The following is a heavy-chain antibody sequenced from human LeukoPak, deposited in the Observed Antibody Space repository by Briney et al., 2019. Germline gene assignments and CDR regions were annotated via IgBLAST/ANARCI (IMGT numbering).Heavy chain of an antibody. J-gene: IGHJ6*03. CDR1: GFTFNNYN. D-gene: IGHD1-26*01. CDR3: ARDPYSGNYGAYYYYYMDV. V-gene: IGHV3-21*06. Sequence: PGGSLRLSCAASGFTFNNYNMNWVRQAPGKGLEWVSSITTSSGYIYYADSVKGRFTISRDNAKNSLYLQMDSLRVEDTAEYYCARDPYSGNYGAYYYYYMDVWGKGTTVTVSS. CDR2: ITTSSGYI.